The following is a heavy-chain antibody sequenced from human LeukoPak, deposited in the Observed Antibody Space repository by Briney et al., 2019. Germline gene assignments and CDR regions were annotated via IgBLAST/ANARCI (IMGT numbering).Heavy chain of an antibody. Sequence: SETLSLTCTVSGGSISSSSYYWGWIRQPPGKGLEWIGSIYYSGRTYYNPSLKSRVTISVDTSKNQFSRKLSSVTAADTAVYYCATGQYYSGSSYNTFDYWGQGTLVTVSS. CDR1: GGSISSSSYY. CDR2: IYYSGRT. CDR3: ATGQYYSGSSYNTFDY. D-gene: IGHD3-10*01. V-gene: IGHV4-39*01. J-gene: IGHJ4*02.